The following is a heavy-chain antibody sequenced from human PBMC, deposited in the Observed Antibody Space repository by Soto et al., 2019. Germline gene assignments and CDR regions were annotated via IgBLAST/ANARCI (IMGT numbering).Heavy chain of an antibody. CDR2: ISSSSSYI. J-gene: IGHJ3*02. Sequence: LSCAASGFTFSSYSMNWVRQAPGKGLEWVSSISSSSSYIYYADSVKGRFTISRDNAKNSLYLQMNSLRAEDTAVYYCARSGPMRFLEWSPFDAFDIWGQGTMVTVSS. D-gene: IGHD3-3*01. V-gene: IGHV3-21*01. CDR3: ARSGPMRFLEWSPFDAFDI. CDR1: GFTFSSYS.